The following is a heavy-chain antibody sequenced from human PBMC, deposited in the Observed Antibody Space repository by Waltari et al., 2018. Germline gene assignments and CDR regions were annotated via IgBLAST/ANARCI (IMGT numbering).Heavy chain of an antibody. V-gene: IGHV3-23*01. CDR2: ISGSGGST. CDR1: GFTFRRYA. Sequence: EVQLLESGGGLVQPGGSLSLSCAASGFTFRRYAMSWVRQAPGKGLEWVSVISGSGGSTYYADSVKGRFTISRDNSKNTLYLQMNSLRAEDTAVYYCAKGTYFLTIFGVTITDLWGQGTLVTVSS. CDR3: AKGTYFLTIFGVTITDL. J-gene: IGHJ5*02. D-gene: IGHD3-3*01.